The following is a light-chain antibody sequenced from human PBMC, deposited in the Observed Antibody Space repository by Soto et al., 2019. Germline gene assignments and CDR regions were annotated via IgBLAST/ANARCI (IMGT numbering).Light chain of an antibody. CDR2: EVS. V-gene: IGLV2-14*01. CDR1: SSDVGDFNY. CDR3: SSYTNTGTHVV. Sequence: QSALTQPASVSGSPGQSITISCTGTSSDVGDFNYVSWYQQFSGKAPKLIIFEVSNRPSGVSARFSGSKSGNTASLTVSGLQPEDEADYHCSSYTNTGTHVVFGGGTQLTVL. J-gene: IGLJ2*01.